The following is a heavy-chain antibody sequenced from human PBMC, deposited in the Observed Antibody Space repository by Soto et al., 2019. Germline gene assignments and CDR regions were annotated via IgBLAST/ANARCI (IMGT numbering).Heavy chain of an antibody. V-gene: IGHV3-30*18. CDR1: GFTFSSYG. CDR3: AKNDHTAIVIYYYGMDV. Sequence: QVQLVESGGGVVQPGRSLRLSCAASGFTFSSYGMHWVRQAPGKGLEWVAVISYDGSNKYYADSVKGRFTISRDNSKNTLYLQMNSLRAEDTAVYYCAKNDHTAIVIYYYGMDVWGQGTTVTVSS. D-gene: IGHD5-18*01. J-gene: IGHJ6*02. CDR2: ISYDGSNK.